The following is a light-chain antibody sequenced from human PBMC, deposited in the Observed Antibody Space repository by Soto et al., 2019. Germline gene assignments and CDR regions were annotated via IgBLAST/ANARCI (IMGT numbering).Light chain of an antibody. CDR3: MQPLQSWT. Sequence: IGMTQSPLFLAVTPRGLASSSCRSSQSLLHSNGYNYLDWYLQKPGQSPQLLIYLGSNRASGVPDRFSGSGSGTDFTLKISRVEAEDVGVYYCMQPLQSWTFGQGTKVDIK. J-gene: IGKJ1*01. CDR1: QSLLHSNGYNY. CDR2: LGS. V-gene: IGKV2-28*01.